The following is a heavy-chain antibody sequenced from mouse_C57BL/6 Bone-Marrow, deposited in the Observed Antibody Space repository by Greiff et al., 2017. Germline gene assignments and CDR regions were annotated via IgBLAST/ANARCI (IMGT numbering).Heavy chain of an antibody. CDR2: ISSGGSYT. CDR3: ARLPYSCVSSDGWFAY. Sequence: EVKLVEPGGDLVKPGGSLKLSCAASGFTFSSYGMSWVRQTPDKRLEWVATISSGGSYTNYPDSEKGRFTISRDNAKNTLYLQMGSLKSEDTAVYYCARLPYSCVSSDGWFAYWGQGTLVTVSA. D-gene: IGHD1-1*01. CDR1: GFTFSSYG. V-gene: IGHV5-6*02. J-gene: IGHJ3*01.